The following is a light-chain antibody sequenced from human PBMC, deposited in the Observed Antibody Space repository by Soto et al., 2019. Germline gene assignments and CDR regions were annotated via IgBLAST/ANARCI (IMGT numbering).Light chain of an antibody. CDR1: NSDVGGSKP. Sequence: QSVLAQPRSVSGSPGQSVTFSCTGTNSDVGGSKPVSWYQQHPGKAPKLMIYDDIKRPSGVPDRFSGSKSGNTASLTISGLQAEDEADYYCCSYAGRYSYVFGTGTKVTVL. CDR2: DDI. CDR3: CSYAGRYSYV. V-gene: IGLV2-11*01. J-gene: IGLJ1*01.